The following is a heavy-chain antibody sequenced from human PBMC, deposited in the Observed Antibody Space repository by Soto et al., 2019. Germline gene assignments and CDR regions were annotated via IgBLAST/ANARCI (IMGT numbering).Heavy chain of an antibody. D-gene: IGHD2-15*01. Sequence: SETLSLTCTVSGDSISKAGYYWTWIRQRPGKGLEWIGYIYYSGNTHYNPSLKNRLTLSVDTSKNQFSLKLSYVTAADTAVYYCPSALIRHYCSGPTPPPPRFDPWGPGTQVTVSS. CDR3: PSALIRHYCSGPTPPPPRFDP. CDR1: GDSISKAGYY. V-gene: IGHV4-30-4*02. CDR2: IYYSGNT. J-gene: IGHJ5*01.